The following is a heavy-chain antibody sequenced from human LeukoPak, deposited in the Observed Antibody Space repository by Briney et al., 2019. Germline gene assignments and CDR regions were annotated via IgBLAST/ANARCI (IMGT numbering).Heavy chain of an antibody. Sequence: GESLRISCKGSGYSFTSYWISWVRQMPGKGLEWMGRIDPSDSYTNYSPSFQGHVTISADKSISTAYLQWSSLKASDTAMYYCARGGSLYYYDSSGYPYWGQGTLVTVSS. V-gene: IGHV5-10-1*01. CDR3: ARGGSLYYYDSSGYPY. D-gene: IGHD3-22*01. CDR1: GYSFTSYW. CDR2: IDPSDSYT. J-gene: IGHJ4*02.